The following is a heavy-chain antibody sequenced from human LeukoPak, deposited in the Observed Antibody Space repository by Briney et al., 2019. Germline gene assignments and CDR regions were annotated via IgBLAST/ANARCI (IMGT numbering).Heavy chain of an antibody. V-gene: IGHV1-58*02. CDR3: AAGFSNHAYIY. Sequence: ASVKVSCKASGLTFRTSAMQWVRQTRGQGLEWIGWTVLGSGDTNYAQSLKERVTITRDMSTSTAYMELSSLRFEDTAIYYCAAGFSNHAYIYWGQGTLVTVSS. J-gene: IGHJ4*02. CDR1: GLTFRTSA. CDR2: TVLGSGDT. D-gene: IGHD1-14*01.